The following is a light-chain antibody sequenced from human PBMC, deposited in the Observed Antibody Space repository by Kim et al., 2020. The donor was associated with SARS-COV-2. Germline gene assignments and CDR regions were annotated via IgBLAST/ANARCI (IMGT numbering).Light chain of an antibody. CDR2: AAS. CDR1: QNIGTY. J-gene: IGKJ2*01. Sequence: SASVGDRVTISCRASQNIGTYLNWYQHQAGKAPRLFIYAASILHRGVPSRFTGSGSGTDFSLTITSLQPDDFATYHCQQSYTTLYTFGQGTKLEI. CDR3: QQSYTTLYT. V-gene: IGKV1-39*01.